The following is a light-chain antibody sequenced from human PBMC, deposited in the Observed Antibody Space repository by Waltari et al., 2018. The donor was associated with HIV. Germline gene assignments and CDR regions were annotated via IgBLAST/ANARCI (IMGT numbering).Light chain of an antibody. J-gene: IGLJ2*01. CDR2: TNF. Sequence: SVLTQPPSASGTPGPTVPFSCSGSDYHLSTDTVHLYQHLPGRAPKLLIYTNFQRPSGVPDRFSGSKSGTSASLAISGLQSEDEAIYYCSSWDDSLFGVAFGGGTKVTVL. CDR3: SSWDDSLFGVA. CDR1: DYHLSTDT. V-gene: IGLV1-44*01.